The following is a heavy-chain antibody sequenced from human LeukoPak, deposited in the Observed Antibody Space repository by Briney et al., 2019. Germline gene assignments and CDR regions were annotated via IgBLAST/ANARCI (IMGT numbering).Heavy chain of an antibody. J-gene: IGHJ4*02. CDR1: GYSFSNYW. V-gene: IGHV5-51*01. Sequence: GESLKISCKDSGYSFSNYWIGWGRQMPGRGLEWMGIIYPGDADTRYSPSFQGELTIFADKSASTAHLQQRTLKASDTAMYYCARREGGWYLDYWGQGTLVTVSS. CDR3: ARREGGWYLDY. D-gene: IGHD6-19*01. CDR2: IYPGDADT.